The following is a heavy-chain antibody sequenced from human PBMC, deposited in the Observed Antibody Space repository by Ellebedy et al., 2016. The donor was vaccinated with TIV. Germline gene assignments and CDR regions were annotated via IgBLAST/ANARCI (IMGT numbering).Heavy chain of an antibody. CDR2: IGSSITTI. CDR3: ASLLGHCGGGSCY. CDR1: RFTFSTYS. Sequence: GESLKISCAASRFTFSTYSMNWVRQAPGKGLEWVSYIGSSITTIYYADSVKGRFTISRDNAKNSLYLQMNSVRAEDTAVFYCASLLGHCGGGSCYWGQGSLVTVSS. J-gene: IGHJ4*02. D-gene: IGHD2-15*01. V-gene: IGHV3-48*04.